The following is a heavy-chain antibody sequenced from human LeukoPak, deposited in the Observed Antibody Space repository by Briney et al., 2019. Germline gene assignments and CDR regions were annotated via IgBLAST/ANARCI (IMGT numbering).Heavy chain of an antibody. J-gene: IGHJ4*02. CDR1: GGSISSSSYY. CDR2: IYYSGST. V-gene: IGHV4-39*01. D-gene: IGHD7-27*01. CDR3: ARLTVKWGSNFDY. Sequence: SETLSLTCTVSGGSISSSSYYWGWIRQPPGKGLAWIGSIYYSGSTYYNPSLKSRVTISVDTSKNQFSLKLSSVTAADTAVYYCARLTVKWGSNFDYWGQGTLVTVSS.